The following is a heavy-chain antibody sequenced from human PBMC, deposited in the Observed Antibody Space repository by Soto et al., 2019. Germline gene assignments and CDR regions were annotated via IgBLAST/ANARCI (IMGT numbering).Heavy chain of an antibody. V-gene: IGHV5-10-1*01. CDR1: GYSFTSYW. CDR2: IDPSDSYT. CDR3: AGRIAADLGMDV. Sequence: GESLKISCKGSGYSFTSYWISWVRQMPGKGLEWMGRIDPSDSYTNYSPSFQGHVTNSADKSISTAYLQWSSLKASDTAMYYCAGRIAADLGMDVWGPGTTVTVYS. J-gene: IGHJ6*02. D-gene: IGHD6-25*01.